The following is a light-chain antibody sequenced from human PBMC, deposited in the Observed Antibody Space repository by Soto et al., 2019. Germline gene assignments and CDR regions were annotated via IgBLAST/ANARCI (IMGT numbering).Light chain of an antibody. CDR3: QQYDNLPPTWT. CDR2: DAS. CDR1: QDISNY. V-gene: IGKV1-33*01. Sequence: DIQMTQSPSSLSASVGDRVTITFQASQDISNYLNWYQQKPGKAPKLLIYDASNLETGVPSRFSGSGSGTDFTFTISSLQPEDIATYYCQQYDNLPPTWTFGQGTKVEIE. J-gene: IGKJ1*01.